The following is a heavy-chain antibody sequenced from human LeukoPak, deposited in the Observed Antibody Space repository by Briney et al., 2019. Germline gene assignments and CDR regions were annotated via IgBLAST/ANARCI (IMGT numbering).Heavy chain of an antibody. CDR2: INPNSGGT. J-gene: IGHJ6*03. CDR1: GYTFTGYY. CDR3: AATTWIQLSNYYYYYMDV. D-gene: IGHD5-18*01. V-gene: IGHV1-2*02. Sequence: ASVKVSCKASGYTFTGYYMHWVRQAPGQGLEWMGWINPNSGGTNYAQKFQGRVTMTRDTSISTAYMELSRLRSDDTAVYYCAATTWIQLSNYYYYYMDVWGKGITVTVSS.